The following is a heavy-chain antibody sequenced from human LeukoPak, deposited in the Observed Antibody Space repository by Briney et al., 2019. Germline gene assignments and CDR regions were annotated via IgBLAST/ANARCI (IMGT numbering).Heavy chain of an antibody. J-gene: IGHJ6*02. CDR2: ISYDGSNK. Sequence: GGSLRLSCAASGFTFSSYAMHWVRQAPGKGLEWVAVISYDGSNKYYADSVKGRFTISRDNSKSTLYLQMNSLRAEDTAVYYCARTLYCSGGSCYSTGPYYYYGMDVWGQGTTVTVSS. V-gene: IGHV3-30-3*01. D-gene: IGHD2-15*01. CDR1: GFTFSSYA. CDR3: ARTLYCSGGSCYSTGPYYYYGMDV.